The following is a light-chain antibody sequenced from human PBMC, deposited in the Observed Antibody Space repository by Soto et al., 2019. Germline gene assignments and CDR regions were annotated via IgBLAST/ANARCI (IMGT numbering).Light chain of an antibody. CDR1: QSVSSSY. V-gene: IGKV3-20*01. CDR3: QQYGSSALYT. J-gene: IGKJ2*01. Sequence: EIVLTQSPGTLSLSPGEIATLSCRASQSVSSSYLAWYQQKLGQAPRLLIYAASSSATGSPDRFSGSGSGTDFTLTISRREPEDVAVYYCQQYGSSALYTFGQGTKLEIK. CDR2: AAS.